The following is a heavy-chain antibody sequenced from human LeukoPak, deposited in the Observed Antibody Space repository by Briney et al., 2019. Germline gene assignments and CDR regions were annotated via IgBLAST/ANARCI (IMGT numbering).Heavy chain of an antibody. CDR2: IKSKTDGGAT. V-gene: IGHV3-15*01. Sequence: GGSLRLSCAASGFTFSNAWMSWVRQAPGKGLEWVGRIKSKTDGGATDYTAPVKGRFTISRDDSKNTLYLQMNSLKTEDTAVYYCTTGPFDYYGSASYLANGMDVWGQGTTVTVSS. CDR1: GFTFSNAW. J-gene: IGHJ6*02. D-gene: IGHD3-10*01. CDR3: TTGPFDYYGSASYLANGMDV.